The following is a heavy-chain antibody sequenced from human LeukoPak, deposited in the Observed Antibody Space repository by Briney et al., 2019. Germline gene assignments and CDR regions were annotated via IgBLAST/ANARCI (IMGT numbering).Heavy chain of an antibody. J-gene: IGHJ4*02. Sequence: SETLSLTCTVSGGSISSYYWSWIRQPPGKGLEWIGYIYYSGSTNYNPSLNSRGTISVDTSKNQFSLKLSYVTAAGTAVSYCAKVAESSGYSFDCWGQGTLVTVSS. V-gene: IGHV4-59*01. CDR2: IYYSGST. CDR3: AKVAESSGYSFDC. D-gene: IGHD3-22*01. CDR1: GGSISSYY.